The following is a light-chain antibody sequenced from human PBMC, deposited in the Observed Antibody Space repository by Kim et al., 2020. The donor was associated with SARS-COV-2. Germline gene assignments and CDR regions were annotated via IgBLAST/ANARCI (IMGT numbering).Light chain of an antibody. CDR2: KAS. J-gene: IGKJ2*03. Sequence: ASVGAKVTLTCRASQSISSWLAWYQQKPGKAPKLLIYKASSLESGVPSRFSGSGSGTEFTLTISSLQPDDFATYYCQQYNSYSPYSFGQGTKLEI. V-gene: IGKV1-5*03. CDR3: QQYNSYSPYS. CDR1: QSISSW.